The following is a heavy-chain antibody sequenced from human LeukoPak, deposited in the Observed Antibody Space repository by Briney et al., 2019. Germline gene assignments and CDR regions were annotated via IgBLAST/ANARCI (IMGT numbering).Heavy chain of an antibody. CDR2: VNHRGVT. CDR1: GGSLIGSH. J-gene: IGHJ4*02. CDR3: ARDPSTVIGVSYYFDF. Sequence: SETLSLTCEVSGGSLIGSHWNWIRQSPTKGLEWIGEVNHRGVTNYNPSLKSRVTISLDTSKSQFSLNLRSMTAADTAVYYCARDPSTVIGVSYYFDFWGQGTQVTVSS. D-gene: IGHD4-17*01. V-gene: IGHV4-34*01.